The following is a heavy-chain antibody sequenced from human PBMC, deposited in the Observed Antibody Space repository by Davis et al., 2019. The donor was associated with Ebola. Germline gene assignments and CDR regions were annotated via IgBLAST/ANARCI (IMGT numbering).Heavy chain of an antibody. Sequence: GASLKISCAASGFTFSNYDMSWVRHVPGKGLEWVSTISASEGHTHYSDSVRGRFTISRDNSKNTLYLQMNSLRAEDTATYYCARYCHYTDCSYFDCWGQGTMVAVSS. J-gene: IGHJ4*02. D-gene: IGHD2-15*01. V-gene: IGHV3-23*01. CDR1: GFTFSNYD. CDR3: ARYCHYTDCSYFDC. CDR2: ISASEGHT.